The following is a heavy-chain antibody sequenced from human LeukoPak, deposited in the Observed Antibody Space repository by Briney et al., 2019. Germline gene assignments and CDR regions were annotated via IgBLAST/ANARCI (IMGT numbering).Heavy chain of an antibody. Sequence: GGSLRLSCAASGFTFSAYAMSWVRQVPGKGLEWVSGISGSGGGAYYADSVKGRFTISRDNSKNTLYLQMNSLRADDTAVYYCAKKPYNSGFYYFDYWGQGTLVTVSS. CDR3: AKKPYNSGFYYFDY. V-gene: IGHV3-23*01. J-gene: IGHJ4*02. D-gene: IGHD6-19*01. CDR2: ISGSGGGA. CDR1: GFTFSAYA.